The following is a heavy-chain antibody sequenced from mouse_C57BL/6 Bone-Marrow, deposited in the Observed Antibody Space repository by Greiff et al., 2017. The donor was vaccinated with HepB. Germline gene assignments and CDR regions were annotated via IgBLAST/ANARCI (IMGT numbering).Heavy chain of an antibody. V-gene: IGHV5-6*01. CDR2: ISSGGSYT. D-gene: IGHD2-3*01. CDR1: GFTFSSYG. J-gene: IGHJ2*01. Sequence: EVQLVESGGDLVKPGGSLKLSCAASGFTFSSYGMSWVRQTPDKRLEWVATISSGGSYTYYPDSVKGRFTISRDNAKNTLYLQMSSLKSEDTAMYYCARWDGYYDYFDYWGQGTTLTVSS. CDR3: ARWDGYYDYFDY.